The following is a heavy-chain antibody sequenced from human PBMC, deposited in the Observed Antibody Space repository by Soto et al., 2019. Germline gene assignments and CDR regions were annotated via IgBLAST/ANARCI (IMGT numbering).Heavy chain of an antibody. V-gene: IGHV3-53*02. J-gene: IGHJ6*02. CDR3: AKKPPSSIQGWAFGMDV. CDR2: TFTGGST. Sequence: EVQLVETGGGLIQPGGSLRLSCLASGFSVTTNYIIWVRQPPGKGLEWVSTTFTGGSTHYADSVKGRFSISRDNSTNTVYLQMNNLRVEDTAVYSCAKKPPSSIQGWAFGMDVWGQGTTVSVSS. D-gene: IGHD1-26*01. CDR1: GFSVTTNY.